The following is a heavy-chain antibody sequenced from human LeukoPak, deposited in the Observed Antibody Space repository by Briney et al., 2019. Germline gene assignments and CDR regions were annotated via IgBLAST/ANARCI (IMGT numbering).Heavy chain of an antibody. CDR2: IEYSGST. CDR1: GGSIRSGGFY. D-gene: IGHD3-3*01. V-gene: IGHV4-31*03. Sequence: PSETLSLTCTVSGGSIRSGGFYWSWIRQHPGKGLEWIGYIEYSGSTFYNPSLESRLTMSVDTSKHQFSRMLSSVNAADTAVYYCTRAKRFSPDYWGQGTLVTVSS. CDR3: TRAKRFSPDY. J-gene: IGHJ4*02.